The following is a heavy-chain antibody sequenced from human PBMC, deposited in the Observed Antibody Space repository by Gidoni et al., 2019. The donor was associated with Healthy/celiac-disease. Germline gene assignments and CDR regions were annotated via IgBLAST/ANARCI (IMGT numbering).Heavy chain of an antibody. V-gene: IGHV2-5*02. D-gene: IGHD4-17*01. Sequence: QITLKESGPTLVKPTQTLTLTCTFSGFPVSPSGVGVGWIRQPPGKALEWLALIYWDDDKRYSPSLKSRLTITKDTSKNQVVLTMTNMDPVDTATYYCAHISYGDYSHDYWGQGTLVTVSS. CDR3: AHISYGDYSHDY. CDR2: IYWDDDK. J-gene: IGHJ4*02. CDR1: GFPVSPSGVG.